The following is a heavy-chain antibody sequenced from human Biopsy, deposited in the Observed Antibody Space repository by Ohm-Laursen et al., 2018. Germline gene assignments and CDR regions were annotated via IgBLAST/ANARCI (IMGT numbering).Heavy chain of an antibody. CDR2: MSYDGSIQ. CDR3: ARNTGWYGDLYYFDY. CDR1: GFTFSSYG. D-gene: IGHD6-19*01. V-gene: IGHV3-30*03. Sequence: RSLRLSCTASGFTFSSYGMQWARQAPGKGLEWVAVMSYDGSIQYYADSVKGRFTISRDNSKDMLYLQMNSLRADDTAVYFCARNTGWYGDLYYFDYWGQGTLVTVSS. J-gene: IGHJ4*02.